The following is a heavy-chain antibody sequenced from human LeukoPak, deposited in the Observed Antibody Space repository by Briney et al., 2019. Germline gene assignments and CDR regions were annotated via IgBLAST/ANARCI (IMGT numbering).Heavy chain of an antibody. CDR3: ARWNGDSDAFDI. J-gene: IGHJ3*02. CDR2: INPNSGGT. V-gene: IGHV1-2*02. D-gene: IGHD1-1*01. Sequence: ASVKVSCKASGYTFTGYYMHWVRQAPGRGLEWMGWINPNSGGTNYAQKFQGRVTMTRDTSISTAYMELGRLRSDDTAVYYCARWNGDSDAFDIWGQGTMVTVSS. CDR1: GYTFTGYY.